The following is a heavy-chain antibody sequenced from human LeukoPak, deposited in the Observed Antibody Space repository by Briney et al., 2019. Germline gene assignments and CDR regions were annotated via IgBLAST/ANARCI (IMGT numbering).Heavy chain of an antibody. D-gene: IGHD2-15*01. Sequence: SETLSLTCTVSRYSISSGYYWGWIRQPPGKGLECIGIIDHGGSSIYNSSLRSRVTISRDTSKNQFSLKLSSVTAADTAVYYCARGYCSGITSCPFIWLDPWGLGALVIVSS. CDR3: ARGYCSGITSCPFIWLDP. J-gene: IGHJ5*02. V-gene: IGHV4-38-2*02. CDR2: IDHGGSS. CDR1: RYSISSGYY.